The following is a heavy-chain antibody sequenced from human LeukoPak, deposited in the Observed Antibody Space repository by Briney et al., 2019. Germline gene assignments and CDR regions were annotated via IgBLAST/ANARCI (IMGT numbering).Heavy chain of an antibody. CDR2: IDPIDSYT. Sequence: GESLKISCKASGYIFSNYWISWVRQMPGKGLEWMGRIDPIDSYTNYSPSFQGHVTMSVDKSTSTAYLQWSSLKASDTAMYYCARQTTVTTQSDYWGQGTLVTVSS. J-gene: IGHJ4*02. D-gene: IGHD4-17*01. CDR3: ARQTTVTTQSDY. CDR1: GYIFSNYW. V-gene: IGHV5-10-1*01.